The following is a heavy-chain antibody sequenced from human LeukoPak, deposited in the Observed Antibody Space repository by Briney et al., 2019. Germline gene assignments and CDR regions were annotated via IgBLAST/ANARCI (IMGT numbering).Heavy chain of an antibody. V-gene: IGHV3-66*01. D-gene: IGHD4-17*01. J-gene: IGHJ4*02. CDR1: GFTVSSNY. Sequence: TGGSLRLSCAASGFTVSSNYMSWVRQAPGKGLEWVSVIYSGGSTYYADSVKGRFTISRDNAKNTLYLQMNSLRADDTAVYYCARDRTTVTVFDYWGQGTLVTVSS. CDR2: IYSGGST. CDR3: ARDRTTVTVFDY.